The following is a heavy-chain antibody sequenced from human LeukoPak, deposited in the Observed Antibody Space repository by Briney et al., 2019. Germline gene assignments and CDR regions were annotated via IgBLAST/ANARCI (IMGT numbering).Heavy chain of an antibody. D-gene: IGHD2/OR15-2a*01. CDR1: GFTVSSNA. CDR2: ISGSGFGT. CDR3: AKKSMAGGGQHCFQR. V-gene: IGHV3-23*01. J-gene: IGHJ4*02. Sequence: GGSLRLSCAASGFTVSSNAMTWVAQAPGKGLEWVSTISGSGFGTYYADSVKGRFTISRDNSKNTLYLQMNSLRADDTAVYYGAKKSMAGGGQHCFQRWGRGTLVTVSS.